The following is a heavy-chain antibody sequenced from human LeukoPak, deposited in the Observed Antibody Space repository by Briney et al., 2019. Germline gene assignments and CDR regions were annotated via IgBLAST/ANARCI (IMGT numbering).Heavy chain of an antibody. J-gene: IGHJ5*02. CDR1: GFTFSSYS. D-gene: IGHD2-15*01. CDR2: ISSSGSTI. CDR3: ARDLAASALRSSFDP. Sequence: GGSLRLSCAASGFTFSSYSMNWIRQAPGKGLEWVSYISSSGSTIYYADSVKDRFTISRDNAKNSLYLQMNSLRAEDTAVYYCARDLAASALRSSFDPWGQGTLVTVSS. V-gene: IGHV3-48*04.